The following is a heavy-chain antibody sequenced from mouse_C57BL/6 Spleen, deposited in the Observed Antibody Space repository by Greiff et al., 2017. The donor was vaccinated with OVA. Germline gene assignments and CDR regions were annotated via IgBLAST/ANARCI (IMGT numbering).Heavy chain of an antibody. V-gene: IGHV5-16*01. J-gene: IGHJ4*01. D-gene: IGHD1-1*01. CDR1: GFTFSDYY. CDR2: INYDGSST. Sequence: EVMLVESEGGLVQPGSSMKLSCTASGFTFSDYYMAWVRQVPEKGLEWVANINYDGSSTYYLDSLKSRFIISRDNAKNILYLQMSSLKSEDTATYYCAREHYGSSYAMDYWGQGTSVTVSS. CDR3: AREHYGSSYAMDY.